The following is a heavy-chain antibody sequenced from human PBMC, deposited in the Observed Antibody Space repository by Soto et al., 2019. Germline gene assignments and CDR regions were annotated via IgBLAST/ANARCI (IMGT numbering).Heavy chain of an antibody. V-gene: IGHV3-15*01. CDR1: GFTFSNAW. CDR3: TTYCSGGSRYSLYYYYGMDV. J-gene: IGHJ6*02. CDR2: IKSKTDGGTT. Sequence: PGGSLRLSCAASGFTFSNAWMSWVRQAPGKGLEWVGRIKSKTDGGTTDYAAPVKGRFTISRDDSKNTLYLQMNSLKTEDTAVYYCTTYCSGGSRYSLYYYYGMDVWGQGTTVTVSS. D-gene: IGHD2-15*01.